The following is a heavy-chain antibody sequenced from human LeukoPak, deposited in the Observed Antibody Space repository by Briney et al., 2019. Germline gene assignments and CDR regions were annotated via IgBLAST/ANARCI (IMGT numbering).Heavy chain of an antibody. J-gene: IGHJ4*02. V-gene: IGHV3-48*01. D-gene: IGHD3-10*01. CDR1: GFTFSSYS. CDR3: AKDYYGSGTHFDY. Sequence: GGSLRLSCEASGFTFSSYSMNWVRQAPGKGLEWVSYISFSSATIHYADSVKGRFTISRDNSNNTLYLQMNSLRAEDTAVYYCAKDYYGSGTHFDYWGQGTLVTVSS. CDR2: ISFSSATI.